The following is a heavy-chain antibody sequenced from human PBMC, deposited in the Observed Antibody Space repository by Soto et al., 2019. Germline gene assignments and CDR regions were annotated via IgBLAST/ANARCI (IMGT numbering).Heavy chain of an antibody. CDR1: EFTFSSYA. Sequence: PGGSLRLSCAASEFTFSSYAMNWVRQAPGKGLEWVSVISGGGGTTYYADSVKGRFRISRDNSKNTLYLQMNSLRVEDTAVYYCAKGKVAYDNSGLQYFYYYDMDVWGQGTTVTVSS. D-gene: IGHD3-22*01. V-gene: IGHV3-23*01. CDR3: AKGKVAYDNSGLQYFYYYDMDV. CDR2: ISGGGGTT. J-gene: IGHJ6*02.